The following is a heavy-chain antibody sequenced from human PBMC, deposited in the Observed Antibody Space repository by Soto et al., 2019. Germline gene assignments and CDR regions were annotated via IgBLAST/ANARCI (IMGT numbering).Heavy chain of an antibody. CDR2: ISGGGGST. D-gene: IGHD2-21*02. J-gene: IGHJ5*01. Sequence: GGSLRLSCEASGFTFGNYGMNWVRQAQGKGLEWVSGISGGGGSTSYAGSVKGRFTISRDPSKNTIFLEMNSLRAEDTAVYYCAKGFIVGVTCIRPEDAFDAWGQGTLVTVSS. CDR3: AKGFIVGVTCIRPEDAFDA. CDR1: GFTFGNYG. V-gene: IGHV3-23*01.